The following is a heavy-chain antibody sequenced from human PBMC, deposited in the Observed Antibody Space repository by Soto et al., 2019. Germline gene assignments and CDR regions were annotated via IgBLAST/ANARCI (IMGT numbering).Heavy chain of an antibody. Sequence: GESLKISCKGSGYSFTSYWISWVRQMPGKGLEWMGRIDPSDSYTNYSPSFQGHVTISADKSISTAYLQWSSLKASDTAMYYCARQTAPLAYCGGDCYYNAFDIWGQGTVVTVSS. CDR1: GYSFTSYW. D-gene: IGHD2-21*02. CDR3: ARQTAPLAYCGGDCYYNAFDI. CDR2: IDPSDSYT. J-gene: IGHJ3*02. V-gene: IGHV5-10-1*01.